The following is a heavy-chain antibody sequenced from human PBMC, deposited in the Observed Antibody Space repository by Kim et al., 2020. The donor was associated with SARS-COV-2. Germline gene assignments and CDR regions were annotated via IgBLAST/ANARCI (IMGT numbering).Heavy chain of an antibody. CDR1: GGSISSYY. CDR2: IYYSGST. V-gene: IGHV4-59*08. D-gene: IGHD3-9*01. CDR3: ARARYDILTGYSYD. Sequence: SETLSLTCTVSGGSISSYYWSWIRQPPGKGLEWIGYIYYSGSTNYNPSLKSRVTISVDTSKNQFSLKLSSVTAADTAVYYCARARYDILTGYSYDWGQGTLVTVSS. J-gene: IGHJ4*02.